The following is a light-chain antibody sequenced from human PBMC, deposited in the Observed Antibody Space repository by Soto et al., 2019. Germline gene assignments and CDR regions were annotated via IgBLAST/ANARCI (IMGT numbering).Light chain of an antibody. CDR2: DAS. V-gene: IGKV3-11*01. Sequence: EIVLTQSPSTLSLSPWERSSVSCRASQSVSSYLAWYQQKPGQAPRLLIYDASNRATGIPARFSGSGSGTDFTLTISSLEPEDFAVYYCQQRSNWRGTFGQGTRLEIK. J-gene: IGKJ5*01. CDR3: QQRSNWRGT. CDR1: QSVSSY.